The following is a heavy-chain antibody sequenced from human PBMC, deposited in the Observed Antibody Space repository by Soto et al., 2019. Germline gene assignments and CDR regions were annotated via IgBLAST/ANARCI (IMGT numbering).Heavy chain of an antibody. CDR2: IYYSGST. V-gene: IGHV4-39*01. J-gene: IGHJ4*02. Sequence: QLQLQESGPGLVKPSETLSLTCTVSGGSISSSSYYWGWIRQPPGKGLEWIGSIYYSGSTYYNPSLKSRVTISVDTSKNQVSLKLSSVTAADTAVYYCARHGDYDILTGPLSYWGQGTLVTVSS. CDR3: ARHGDYDILTGPLSY. D-gene: IGHD3-9*01. CDR1: GGSISSSSYY.